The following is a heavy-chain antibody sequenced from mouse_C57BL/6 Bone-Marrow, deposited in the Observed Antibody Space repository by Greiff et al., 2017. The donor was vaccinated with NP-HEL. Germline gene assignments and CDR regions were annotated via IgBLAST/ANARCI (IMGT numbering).Heavy chain of an antibody. CDR3: AREGFHSTATLFDY. D-gene: IGHD1-2*01. CDR1: GYTFTSYW. Sequence: QVQLQQPGAELVKPGASVKLSCKASGYTFTSYWMQWVKQRPGQGLEWIGEIDPSDSYTNYNQKFKGKATLTVDTSFSTAYMQLSRLTSEDSAVYYCAREGFHSTATLFDYWGQGTTLTVSS. V-gene: IGHV1-50*01. J-gene: IGHJ2*01. CDR2: IDPSDSYT.